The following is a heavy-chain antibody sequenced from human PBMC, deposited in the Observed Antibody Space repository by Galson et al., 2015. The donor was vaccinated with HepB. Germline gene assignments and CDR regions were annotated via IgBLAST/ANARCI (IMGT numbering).Heavy chain of an antibody. V-gene: IGHV3-30*18. CDR3: AKDPYLYSALAGTMAGFDY. D-gene: IGHD6-19*01. J-gene: IGHJ4*02. Sequence: SLRLSCAASGFTFSNYGMHWVRQAPGKGLEWVAVISYDGSNKYYADSVKGRFTISRDNSKSTLYLQMNSLRAEDTALYYCAKDPYLYSALAGTMAGFDYWGQGTMVTVS. CDR2: ISYDGSNK. CDR1: GFTFSNYG.